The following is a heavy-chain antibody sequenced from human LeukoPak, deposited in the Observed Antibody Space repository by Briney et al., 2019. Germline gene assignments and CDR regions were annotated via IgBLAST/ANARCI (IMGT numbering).Heavy chain of an antibody. J-gene: IGHJ6*02. Sequence: PSETLSLTCTVSGGSISSYYWSWIRQPPGKGLEWMGYIYYSGSTNYNPSLKSRVTISVDTSKNQFSLKLSSVTAADTAVYYCARDHPACGDYEDYYCYYGMDVWGQGTTVTVSS. V-gene: IGHV4-59*01. CDR2: IYYSGST. CDR1: GGSISSYY. D-gene: IGHD4-17*01. CDR3: ARDHPACGDYEDYYCYYGMDV.